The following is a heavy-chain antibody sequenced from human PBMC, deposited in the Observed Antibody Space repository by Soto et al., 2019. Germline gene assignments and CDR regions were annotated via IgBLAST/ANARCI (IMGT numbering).Heavy chain of an antibody. Sequence: EVQLVESGGGLVKPGGSLRLSCAASGFTFSNAWMNWVRQAPGKGLEWVGRIKSKIDGGTTDYAAPVKGRFTISRDDSKNTLYLQMNSLKTDDTAVYYCTPEDGYRVDYWGQGTLVTVSS. CDR2: IKSKIDGGTT. CDR3: TPEDGYRVDY. D-gene: IGHD5-12*01. CDR1: GFTFSNAW. V-gene: IGHV3-15*07. J-gene: IGHJ4*02.